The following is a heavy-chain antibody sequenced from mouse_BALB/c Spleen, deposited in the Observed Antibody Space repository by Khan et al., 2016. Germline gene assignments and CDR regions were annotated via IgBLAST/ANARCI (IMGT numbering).Heavy chain of an antibody. D-gene: IGHD2-4*01. J-gene: IGHJ3*01. Sequence: VQLKESGAELVKPGASVKLSCTASGFNIKDTYIHWVKQRPEQGLEWIGRIDPANDNTKYDPRFQGKATITADTSSNTAYLQLSSLTSEDTAVYFCASGIYDYGFAYWGQGTLVSVSA. CDR3: ASGIYDYGFAY. V-gene: IGHV14-3*02. CDR1: GFNIKDTY. CDR2: IDPANDNT.